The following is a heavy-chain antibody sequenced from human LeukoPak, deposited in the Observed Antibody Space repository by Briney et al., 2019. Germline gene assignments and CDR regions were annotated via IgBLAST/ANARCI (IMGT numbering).Heavy chain of an antibody. CDR1: GFTFSNYA. CDR2: ITGSGGTT. CDR3: ARGQVVATIPFDY. J-gene: IGHJ4*02. V-gene: IGHV3-23*01. Sequence: GGSLRLSCAASGFTFSNYAMSWVRQAPGKGLEWVSTITGSGGTTYYADSVKGRFTISRDKSKNTLYLQMNSLRADDTAVYYCARGQVVATIPFDYWGQGTLVTVSS. D-gene: IGHD5-12*01.